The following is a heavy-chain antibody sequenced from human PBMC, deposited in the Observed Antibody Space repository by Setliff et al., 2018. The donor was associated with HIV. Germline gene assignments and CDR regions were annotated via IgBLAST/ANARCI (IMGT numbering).Heavy chain of an antibody. J-gene: IGHJ3*02. CDR1: GGSISSYY. Sequence: SETLSLTCTVSGGSISSYYWSWIRQPPGKGLEWIGHMYISGSTTYNPSLKSRVTLSVDTSRNQFSLSLSSVTAADTAVYYCARAINKAFDIWGQGTMVTVSS. CDR3: ARAINKAFDI. V-gene: IGHV4-4*08. CDR2: MYISGST.